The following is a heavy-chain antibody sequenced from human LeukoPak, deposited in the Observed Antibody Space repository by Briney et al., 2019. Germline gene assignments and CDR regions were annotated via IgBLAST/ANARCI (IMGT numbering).Heavy chain of an antibody. CDR1: GYTFTAYY. D-gene: IGHD5-18*01. J-gene: IGHJ3*02. V-gene: IGHV1-2*02. Sequence: GASVKVSCKASGYTFTAYYIHWVRQAPGQRLEWMGWINPNSGGTKYAQNFQGRVTMTEDTSTDTAYMELSSLRSEDTAVYYCATDSSNGVTYAFDIWGQGTMVTVSS. CDR3: ATDSSNGVTYAFDI. CDR2: INPNSGGT.